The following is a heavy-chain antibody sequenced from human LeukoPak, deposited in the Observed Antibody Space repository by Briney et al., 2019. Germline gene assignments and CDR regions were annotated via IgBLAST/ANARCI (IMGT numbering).Heavy chain of an antibody. CDR1: GFTFSSYA. Sequence: GGSLRLSCAASGFTFSSYAMHWVRQAPGKGLEWVAVISYDGSNKYYADSVKGRFTISRDNSKNTLYLQMNSLRAEDTAVYYCARGPIDSSGPTFDYWGQGTLVTVSS. CDR2: ISYDGSNK. D-gene: IGHD3-22*01. CDR3: ARGPIDSSGPTFDY. V-gene: IGHV3-30-3*01. J-gene: IGHJ4*02.